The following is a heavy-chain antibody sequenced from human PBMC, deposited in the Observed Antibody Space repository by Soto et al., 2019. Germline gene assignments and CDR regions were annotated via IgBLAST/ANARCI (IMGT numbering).Heavy chain of an antibody. CDR3: ARVRGGSWYVQNWFDP. CDR2: IYYSGST. D-gene: IGHD6-13*01. Sequence: NPSETLSLTCTVSGGSISSYYWSWIRQPPGKGLEWIGYIYYSGSTNYNPSLKSRVTISVDTSKNQFSLKLSSVTAADTAVYYCARVRGGSWYVQNWFDPWGQGTLVTVSS. CDR1: GGSISSYY. V-gene: IGHV4-59*01. J-gene: IGHJ5*02.